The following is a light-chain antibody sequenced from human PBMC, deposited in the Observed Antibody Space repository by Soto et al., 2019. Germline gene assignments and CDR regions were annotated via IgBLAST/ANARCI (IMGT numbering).Light chain of an antibody. CDR2: EVS. V-gene: IGLV2-14*01. CDR3: SSYISSSTQV. CDR1: SSDVGGYNY. J-gene: IGLJ2*01. Sequence: QSALTQPASVSGSPGQSVTISCTGTSSDVGGYNYVSWYQQHPGKDPKLMIYEVSNRPSGVSNRFSGSKSGNTASLTISGLQAEDEADYYCSSYISSSTQVLGGGTKVTVL.